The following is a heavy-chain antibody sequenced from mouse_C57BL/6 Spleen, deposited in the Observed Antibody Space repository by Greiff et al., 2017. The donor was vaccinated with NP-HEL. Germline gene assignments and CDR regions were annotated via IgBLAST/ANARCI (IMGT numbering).Heavy chain of an antibody. J-gene: IGHJ3*01. CDR3: ARGEGNSFAY. Sequence: VQLQQPGAELVRPGSSVKLSCKASGYTFTSYWMDWVKQRPGQGLEWIGNIYPSDSETHYNQKFKDKATLTVDKSSSTAYMQLSSLTSEDSAVYYCARGEGNSFAYWGQGTLVTVSA. CDR2: IYPSDSET. V-gene: IGHV1-61*01. CDR1: GYTFTSYW. D-gene: IGHD2-1*01.